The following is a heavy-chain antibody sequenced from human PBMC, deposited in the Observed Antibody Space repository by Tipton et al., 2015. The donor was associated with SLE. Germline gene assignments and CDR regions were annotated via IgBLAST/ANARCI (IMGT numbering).Heavy chain of an antibody. Sequence: QLVQSGGGLVQPGGSLRLSCVASGFTFSNYAMHWVRLAPGKGLEYVSGINDNGGNTNYAKSVEGRFTISRDNSENTLFLQMNSLRAEDTAVYFCARDRDTSSYNGLDIWGQGTMVTVSS. J-gene: IGHJ3*02. V-gene: IGHV3-64*01. D-gene: IGHD2-2*02. CDR3: ARDRDTSSYNGLDI. CDR1: GFTFSNYA. CDR2: INDNGGNT.